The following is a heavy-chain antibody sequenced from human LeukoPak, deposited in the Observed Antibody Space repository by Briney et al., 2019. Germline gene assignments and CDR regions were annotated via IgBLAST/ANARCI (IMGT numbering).Heavy chain of an antibody. Sequence: EASVKVSCKASGYTFTGYYMHWVRQAPGQGLEWMGWINPNSGGTNYAQKFQGRVTMTRDTSISTAYMELSRLRSDDTAVYYCAARDIVVVPAAMDLRDAFDIWGQGTMVTVSS. CDR3: AARDIVVVPAAMDLRDAFDI. D-gene: IGHD2-2*01. J-gene: IGHJ3*02. CDR1: GYTFTGYY. CDR2: INPNSGGT. V-gene: IGHV1-2*02.